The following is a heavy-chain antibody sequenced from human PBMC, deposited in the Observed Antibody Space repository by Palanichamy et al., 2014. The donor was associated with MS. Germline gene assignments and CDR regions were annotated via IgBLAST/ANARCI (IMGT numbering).Heavy chain of an antibody. CDR3: ARQGYSYGLYYYYYMDV. Sequence: QLQLQESGPGLVKPSGDPCPSPALSLVAPSAVVVTTGAGSASPHGKGLEWIGSIYYSGSTYYNPSLKSRVTISVDTSKNQFSLKLSSVTAADTAVYYCARQGYSYGLYYYYYMDVWGKGTTVTVSS. CDR2: IYYSGST. V-gene: IGHV4-39*01. D-gene: IGHD5-18*01. J-gene: IGHJ6*03. CDR1: VAPSAVVVTT.